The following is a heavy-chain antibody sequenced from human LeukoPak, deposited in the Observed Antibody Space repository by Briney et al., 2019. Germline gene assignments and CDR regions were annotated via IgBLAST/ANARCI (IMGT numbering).Heavy chain of an antibody. D-gene: IGHD1-7*01. CDR1: GFTFTSCA. CDR2: ISGSGGST. Sequence: GGSLTLSCAASGFTFTSCAMSWVRQAPGKGLEWVSAISGSGGSTYYADSVKGRFTISRDNSKNTLYLQMNSLRADDTAVYYCAKRRGLELTYYYHMDVWGKGTTVTVSS. V-gene: IGHV3-23*01. J-gene: IGHJ6*03. CDR3: AKRRGLELTYYYHMDV.